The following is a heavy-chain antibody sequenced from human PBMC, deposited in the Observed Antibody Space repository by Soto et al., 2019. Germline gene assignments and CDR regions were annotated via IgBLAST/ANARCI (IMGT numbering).Heavy chain of an antibody. Sequence: QVQLQQWGAGLLKPSETLSLTCAVYGGSFSGYYWSWIRQPPGKGLEWIGEINHSGSTNYNPSLKSRVTISVDTSKNQFSLELSSVTAADTAVYYCARGGRGHYFDYWGQGTLVTVSS. CDR1: GGSFSGYY. CDR2: INHSGST. V-gene: IGHV4-34*01. J-gene: IGHJ4*02. CDR3: ARGGRGHYFDY. D-gene: IGHD3-10*01.